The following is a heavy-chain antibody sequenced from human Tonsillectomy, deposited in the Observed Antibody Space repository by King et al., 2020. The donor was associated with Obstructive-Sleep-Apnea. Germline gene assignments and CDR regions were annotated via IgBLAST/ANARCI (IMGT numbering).Heavy chain of an antibody. CDR3: ARGEYTFDS. CDR1: GYSFTNYW. V-gene: IGHV5-10-1*03. D-gene: IGHD3-16*01. CDR2: IDPIDSYT. J-gene: IGHJ4*02. Sequence: VQLVESGAEVKKPGESLRISCNGSGYSFTNYWINWVRQMPGKGLEWMGRIDPIDSYTNYSPSFQGHVTISADKSISTAYLQWSSLKASDTAMYYCARGEYTFDSWGQGTLVTVSS.